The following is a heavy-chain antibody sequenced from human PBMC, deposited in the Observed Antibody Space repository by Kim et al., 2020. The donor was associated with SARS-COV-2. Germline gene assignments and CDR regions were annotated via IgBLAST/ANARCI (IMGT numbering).Heavy chain of an antibody. Sequence: SQTLSLTCAISGDSVSAKSAAWNWIRQSPSRGLEWLGRTYYRSKWYNDYAVSVKSRITINPDTSKNQFSLQLNSVTPDDTGVYYCARDWQQGFIAGMDVWGQGTTVTVSS. CDR3: ARDWQQGFIAGMDV. J-gene: IGHJ6*02. CDR1: GDSVSAKSAA. CDR2: TYYRSKWYN. D-gene: IGHD6-13*01. V-gene: IGHV6-1*01.